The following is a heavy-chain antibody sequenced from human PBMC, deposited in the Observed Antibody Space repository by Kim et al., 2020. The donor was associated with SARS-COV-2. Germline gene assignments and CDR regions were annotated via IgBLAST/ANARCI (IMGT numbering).Heavy chain of an antibody. CDR3: AKEKGRGLFDY. CDR2: ISGSGGST. D-gene: IGHD3-10*01. V-gene: IGHV3-23*01. Sequence: GGSLRLSCAASGFTFSSYAMSWVRQAPGKGLEWVSVISGSGGSTNYADSVKGRFTITRDNSKNTLYLQMNSQRAEDTAVYYCAKEKGRGLFDYWGQGTLVTVSS. CDR1: GFTFSSYA. J-gene: IGHJ4*02.